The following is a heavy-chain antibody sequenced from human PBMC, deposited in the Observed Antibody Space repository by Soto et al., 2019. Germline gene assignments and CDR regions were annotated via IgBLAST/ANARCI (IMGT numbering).Heavy chain of an antibody. CDR1: GGSISSYY. V-gene: IGHV4-59*01. Sequence: NPSETLSLTCTVSGGSISSYYWNWIRQSPGKGLEWIGYISYSGSTNYNPSLKSRVTISVDTSKNQFSLKLSSVTAADTAVYYCARAEIPLEPFDYWGQGTLVTVSS. CDR3: ARAEIPLEPFDY. CDR2: ISYSGST. J-gene: IGHJ4*02. D-gene: IGHD1-1*01.